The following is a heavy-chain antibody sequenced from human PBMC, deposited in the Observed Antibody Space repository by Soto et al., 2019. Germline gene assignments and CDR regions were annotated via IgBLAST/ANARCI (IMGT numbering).Heavy chain of an antibody. V-gene: IGHV3-13*01. D-gene: IGHD3-3*01. CDR3: ARGRSYDFVSSPPPTFDP. CDR2: IGTRRDT. Sequence: GGSLRLSCVASGFNFDDHDMHWVSQVTGKGLEWVSGIGTRRDTFYPDSVKGRFTISRENAKTSVYLHMSDLKTGDTGVYYCARGRSYDFVSSPPPTFDPRGQGTLVTVSS. J-gene: IGHJ5*02. CDR1: GFNFDDHD.